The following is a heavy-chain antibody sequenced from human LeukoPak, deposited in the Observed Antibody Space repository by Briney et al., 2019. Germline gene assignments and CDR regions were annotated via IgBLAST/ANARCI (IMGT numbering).Heavy chain of an antibody. V-gene: IGHV3-74*01. J-gene: IGHJ6*02. CDR2: INSDGSIT. CDR3: ARDAVDTANAV. CDR1: GFPFTTSW. Sequence: GGSLGLSCAASGFPFTTSWRYWVRQAQGKGLVWVSHINSDGSITSHADSVKGRFTITRDNAKNTLYLQMNSLRAEDTAVYYCARDAVDTANAVWGQGTTVTVSS. D-gene: IGHD5-18*01.